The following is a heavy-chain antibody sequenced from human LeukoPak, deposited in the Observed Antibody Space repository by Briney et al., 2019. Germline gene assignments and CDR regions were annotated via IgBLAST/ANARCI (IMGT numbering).Heavy chain of an antibody. CDR3: AKAKGYYYYGMDV. Sequence: PGRSLRLSCAASGFTFDDYAMHWVRQAPGKGLEWVSGISWNSGSIGYADSVKGRFTISRDNAKNSLYLQMNSLRAEDTALYYCAKAKGYYYYGMDVWGQGTTVTVSS. CDR2: ISWNSGSI. V-gene: IGHV3-9*01. J-gene: IGHJ6*02. CDR1: GFTFDDYA.